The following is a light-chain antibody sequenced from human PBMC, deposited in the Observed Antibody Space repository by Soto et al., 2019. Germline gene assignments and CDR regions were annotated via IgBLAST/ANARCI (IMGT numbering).Light chain of an antibody. CDR1: QSVDNKY. V-gene: IGKV3-20*01. J-gene: IGKJ1*01. Sequence: VLTQSPGTLSLSPGERATLSCRASQSVDNKYLAWYQQKRGQAPRLLIYGASTRAAGIPDRFSGSGSGTDFTLAISSLEPEDFAVYYCQQSYSIPRTFGQGTKVEIK. CDR3: QQSYSIPRT. CDR2: GAS.